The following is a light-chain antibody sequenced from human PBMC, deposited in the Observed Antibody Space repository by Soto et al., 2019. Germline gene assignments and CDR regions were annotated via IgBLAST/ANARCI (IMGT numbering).Light chain of an antibody. Sequence: DIPMIQSPSTLSASVGDRVTITRRASQTIGRWVAWYQQKEGKAPRLLIYEASNLEVGDPSRFSGSGSGTHFTLTINRLQPEDFAVYFCQQYSTFSRTFGQGTKVDTK. J-gene: IGKJ1*01. V-gene: IGKV1-5*03. CDR1: QTIGRW. CDR3: QQYSTFSRT. CDR2: EAS.